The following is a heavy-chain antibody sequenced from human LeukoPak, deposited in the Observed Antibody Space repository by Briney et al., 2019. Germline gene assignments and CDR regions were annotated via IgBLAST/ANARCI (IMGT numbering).Heavy chain of an antibody. CDR3: ARRVHSSSWSSYFDY. CDR1: GGSISSYY. J-gene: IGHJ4*02. CDR2: IYYSGST. D-gene: IGHD6-13*01. V-gene: IGHV4-59*01. Sequence: SETLSLTCTVSGGSISSYYWSWIRQPPGKGLEWIGYIYYSGSTNYNPSLKSRVTISVDTSKNQFSLKLSSVTAADTAVYYCARRVHSSSWSSYFDYWGQETLVTVSS.